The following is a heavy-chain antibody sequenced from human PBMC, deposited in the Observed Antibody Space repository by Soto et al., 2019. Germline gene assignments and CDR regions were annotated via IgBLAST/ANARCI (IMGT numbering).Heavy chain of an antibody. J-gene: IGHJ4*02. CDR1: GFTFNNYA. Sequence: LRLSCAASGFTFNNYAMTWVRQAPGKGLEWVSEINGSGGSTYYADSVKGRFTISRDNSNNTLYLQMNSLRAEDTAVYYCAKDLFFGNTYGYFDHWGQGTLVTVSS. V-gene: IGHV3-23*01. CDR3: AKDLFFGNTYGYFDH. D-gene: IGHD5-18*01. CDR2: INGSGGST.